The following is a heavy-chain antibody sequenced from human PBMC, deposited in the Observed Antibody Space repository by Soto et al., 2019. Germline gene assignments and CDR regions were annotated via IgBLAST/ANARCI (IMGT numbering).Heavy chain of an antibody. CDR3: AAISSGYYRVFDY. V-gene: IGHV1-58*01. CDR2: ILVGSGQT. J-gene: IGHJ4*02. D-gene: IGHD3-22*01. Sequence: SVKVSCKASGATFTSSTVNWVRQARGQPPEWIGWILVGSGQTNSAQKFQGRVAITRDMSTYTAYLELNSLRSDDSAVYYCAAISSGYYRVFDYWGQGTPVTVSS. CDR1: GATFTSST.